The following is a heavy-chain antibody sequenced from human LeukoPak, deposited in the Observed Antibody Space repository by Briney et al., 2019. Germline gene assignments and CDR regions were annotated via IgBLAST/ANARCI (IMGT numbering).Heavy chain of an antibody. V-gene: IGHV4-34*01. D-gene: IGHD2-2*01. CDR2: INHSGST. CDR1: GGSFSGYY. J-gene: IGHJ6*03. Sequence: SEALSLTCAVYGGSFSGYYWSWIRQPPGKGLEWIGEINHSGSTNYDPSLKSRVTISVDTSKNQFSLKLSSVTAADTAVYYCARGCSSTSCYASPHYYYYYMDVWGKGTTVTVSS. CDR3: ARGCSSTSCYASPHYYYYYMDV.